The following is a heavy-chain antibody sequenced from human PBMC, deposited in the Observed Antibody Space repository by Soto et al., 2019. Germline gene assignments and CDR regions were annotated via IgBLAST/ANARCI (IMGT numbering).Heavy chain of an antibody. V-gene: IGHV3-21*01. D-gene: IGHD3-3*01. J-gene: IGHJ6*03. CDR2: ISSSSSYI. CDR1: GFTFSSYS. Sequence: EVQLVESGGGLVKPGGSLRLSCAASGFTFSSYSMNWVRQAPGKGLEWVSSISSSSSYIYYADSVKGRFTISRDNAKNWLDLQMNSQIAEDMAVYYCASPHDRPSYYDLWSGSYYMDVWCKGTTVTVCS. CDR3: ASPHDRPSYYDLWSGSYYMDV.